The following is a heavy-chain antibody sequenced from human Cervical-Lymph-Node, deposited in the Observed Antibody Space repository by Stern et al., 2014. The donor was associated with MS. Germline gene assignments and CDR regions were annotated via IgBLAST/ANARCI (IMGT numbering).Heavy chain of an antibody. CDR1: GYMFTNFW. V-gene: IGHV5-51*06. CDR3: AKGAPPDS. CDR2: VYPDDSDT. J-gene: IGHJ5*01. Sequence: MQLVQSGPEVRTPGQSLKISCKASGYMFTNFWIGWVRQMPGKGLEWMVLVYPDDSDTRYSPSFQGQVIISADKSTGTAYLQWTSLKASDSAMYYCAKGAPPDSWGQGTLVTVSS. D-gene: IGHD4/OR15-4a*01.